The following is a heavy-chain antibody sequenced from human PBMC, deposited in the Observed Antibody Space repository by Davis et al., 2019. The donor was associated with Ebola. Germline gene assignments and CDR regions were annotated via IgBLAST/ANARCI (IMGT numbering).Heavy chain of an antibody. CDR1: GGSISSYY. V-gene: IGHV4-59*01. CDR3: ARDDYGDYGRAFDI. CDR2: IYYSGST. D-gene: IGHD4-17*01. J-gene: IGHJ3*02. Sequence: PSETLSLTCTVSGGSISSYYWSWIRQPPGKGLEWIGYIYYSGSTNYNPSLKSRVTISVDTSKNQFSLKLSSVTAAETAVYYCARDDYGDYGRAFDIWGQGTMVTVSS.